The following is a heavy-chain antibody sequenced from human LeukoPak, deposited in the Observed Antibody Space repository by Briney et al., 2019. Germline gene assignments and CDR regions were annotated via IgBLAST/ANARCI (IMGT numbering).Heavy chain of an antibody. CDR3: AKLKSALIVVGA. J-gene: IGHJ5*02. CDR1: GFTFSRSS. D-gene: IGHD3-22*01. CDR2: MSGAGDIA. Sequence: PGGSLRRSCAASGFTFSRSSLSWVRQAPGQGLEWVSSMSGAGDIAHYAESVRGRFTISRDNSRNTLYLQMNSLRADDTAVYYCAKLKSALIVVGAWGQGIRVAVSS. V-gene: IGHV3-23*01.